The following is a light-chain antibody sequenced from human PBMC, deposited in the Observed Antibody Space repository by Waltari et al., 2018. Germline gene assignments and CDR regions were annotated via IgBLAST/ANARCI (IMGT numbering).Light chain of an antibody. J-gene: IGLJ1*01. Sequence: SYELTQPPSVSVSPGQTATITCSGDNLGNTYTCWYQQKTGQPPVLIIYQDVKRPSGVPERFSASSSGNTATLTISGAQALDEADYYCQVWDTSLNYVFGAGTKVTVL. CDR1: NLGNTY. CDR3: QVWDTSLNYV. V-gene: IGLV3-1*01. CDR2: QDV.